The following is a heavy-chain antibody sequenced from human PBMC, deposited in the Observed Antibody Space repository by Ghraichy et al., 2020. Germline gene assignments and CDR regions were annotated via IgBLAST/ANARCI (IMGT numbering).Heavy chain of an antibody. CDR3: ATVFDF. CDR1: GFPLSRNW. J-gene: IGHJ4*02. CDR2: IDDAGSGT. V-gene: IGHV3-74*01. Sequence: GGSLRLSCVVSGFPLSRNWMHWVRQAPGKGLVWVSRIDDAGSGTSYADSVKGRFTVSRDDTRNTVYLQMNSLRAEDTAVYYCATVFDFWGQGALVTVSS.